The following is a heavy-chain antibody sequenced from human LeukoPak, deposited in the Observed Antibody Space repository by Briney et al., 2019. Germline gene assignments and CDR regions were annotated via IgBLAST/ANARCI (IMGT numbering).Heavy chain of an antibody. D-gene: IGHD1-26*01. Sequence: ASVKVSCKASGGTFSSYAISWVRQAPGQGLEWVGGIIPIFGTANYAQKFQGRVTITADESTSTAYMELSSLRSEDMAVYYCASSSGSYDDYWGQGTLVTVSS. CDR1: GGTFSSYA. V-gene: IGHV1-69*13. CDR3: ASSSGSYDDY. CDR2: IIPIFGTA. J-gene: IGHJ4*02.